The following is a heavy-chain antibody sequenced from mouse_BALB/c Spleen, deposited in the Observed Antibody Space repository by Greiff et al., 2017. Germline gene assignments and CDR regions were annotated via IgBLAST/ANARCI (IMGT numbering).Heavy chain of an antibody. Sequence: EVHLVESGGGLVKPGGSLKLSCAASGFAFSSYDMSWVRQTPEKRLEWVAYISSGGGSTYYPDTVKGRFTISRDNAKNTLYLQMSSLKSEDTAMYYCARDITLWGQGTLVTVSA. V-gene: IGHV5-12-1*01. J-gene: IGHJ3*01. D-gene: IGHD1-1*01. CDR3: ARDITL. CDR2: ISSGGGST. CDR1: GFAFSSYD.